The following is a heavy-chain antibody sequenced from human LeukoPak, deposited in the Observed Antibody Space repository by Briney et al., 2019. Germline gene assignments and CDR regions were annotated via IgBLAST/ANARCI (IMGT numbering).Heavy chain of an antibody. CDR1: GGSTSSYY. J-gene: IGHJ3*02. D-gene: IGHD2-15*01. V-gene: IGHV4-59*01. CDR3: ARDYEDMDAFDI. CDR2: IYYSGST. Sequence: PSETLSLTCTVSGGSTSSYYWSWIRQPPGKGLEWIGYIYYSGSTNYNPSLKSRVTMSVDTSKNQFSLKLSSVTAADTAVYYCARDYEDMDAFDIWGQGTMVTVSS.